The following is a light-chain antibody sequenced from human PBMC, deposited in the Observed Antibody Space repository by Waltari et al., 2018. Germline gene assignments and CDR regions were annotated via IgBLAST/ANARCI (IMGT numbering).Light chain of an antibody. CDR1: QSVGRS. J-gene: IGKJ1*01. Sequence: IVLTQSPGTLSLSPGERATLSCRASQSVGRSLAWYQQKPGQAPRLLIYDASSRASGRRDRFRGSGSGTDFSLAISRLEPDDFAAYYAQEYVSVPATFGQGTKVEIK. V-gene: IGKV3-20*01. CDR3: QEYVSVPAT. CDR2: DAS.